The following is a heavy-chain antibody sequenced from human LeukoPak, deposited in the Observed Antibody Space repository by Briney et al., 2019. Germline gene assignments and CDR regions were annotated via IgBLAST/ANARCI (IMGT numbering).Heavy chain of an antibody. D-gene: IGHD5-24*01. CDR3: AKWDCYNFYYMDV. J-gene: IGHJ6*03. V-gene: IGHV3-21*01. CDR2: INNSSSYK. Sequence: GGSLRLSCAASGFTFSSYSMNWVRQAPGKGLEWVSSINNSSSYKYYADSVKGRFTISRDNSKNTLFLQMDSLQPDDTAMYFCAKWDCYNFYYMDVWGKGTMVSVSS. CDR1: GFTFSSYS.